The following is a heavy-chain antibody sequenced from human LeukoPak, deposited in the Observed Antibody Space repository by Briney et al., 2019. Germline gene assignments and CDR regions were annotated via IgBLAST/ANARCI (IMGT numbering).Heavy chain of an antibody. Sequence: GGSLRPSCAVSGFTFSGHWMTWVRQAPGKGLEWVANIREDGNERNYVDSVKGRFIISRDNSRNSLYLQMNSLRPEDTAVYYCTRDRNARATKEDRYDYWGQGTLVTVSS. CDR3: TRDRNARATKEDRYDY. CDR1: GFTFSGHW. J-gene: IGHJ4*02. CDR2: IREDGNER. V-gene: IGHV3-7*01. D-gene: IGHD5-12*01.